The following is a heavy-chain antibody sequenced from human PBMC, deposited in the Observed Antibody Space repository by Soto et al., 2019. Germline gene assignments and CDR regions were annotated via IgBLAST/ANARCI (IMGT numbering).Heavy chain of an antibody. CDR3: ARESDYYDSSGYYTIYFDY. CDR2: IIHILGIA. CDR1: GGTFSSYT. V-gene: IGHV1-69*04. Sequence: SVKVSCKASGGTFSSYTISWVRQAPGQGLEWMGRIIHILGIANYAQKFQGRVTITADKSTSTAYMELSSLRSEDTAVYYCARESDYYDSSGYYTIYFDYWGQGTLVTVSS. J-gene: IGHJ4*02. D-gene: IGHD3-22*01.